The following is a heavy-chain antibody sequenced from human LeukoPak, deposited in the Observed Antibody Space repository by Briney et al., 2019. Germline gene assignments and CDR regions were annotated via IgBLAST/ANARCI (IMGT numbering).Heavy chain of an antibody. Sequence: SETLSLTCTVSGGSISSYYWSWLRQPAGKGLECLGVIYTTGSTNYNPSLKSRVTVSRDTSRNQFSLKLTSVTAADTAVYYCARGGHFFDVWGKGTTVTVSS. CDR1: GGSISSYY. D-gene: IGHD3-16*01. J-gene: IGHJ6*03. V-gene: IGHV4-4*07. CDR3: ARGGHFFDV. CDR2: IYTTGST.